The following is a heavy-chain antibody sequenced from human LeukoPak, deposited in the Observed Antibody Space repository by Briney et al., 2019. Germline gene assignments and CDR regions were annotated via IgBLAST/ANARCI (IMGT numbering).Heavy chain of an antibody. CDR3: ARGYSHNSGGWLDP. Sequence: SGGALRLSCAVSGFTFSHYAMSWVRQAPGTGLEWGGSLRGSGDATYYADSVKDRLTISRDNSNSTLYLHISGLRDEDTAVYYCARGYSHNSGGWLDPWGQGTLVTVSS. J-gene: IGHJ5*02. CDR1: GFTFSHYA. V-gene: IGHV3-23*01. CDR2: LRGSGDAT. D-gene: IGHD5-12*01.